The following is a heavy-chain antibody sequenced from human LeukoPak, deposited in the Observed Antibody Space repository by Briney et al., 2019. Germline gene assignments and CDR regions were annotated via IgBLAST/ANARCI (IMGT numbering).Heavy chain of an antibody. CDR2: INHSGST. V-gene: IGHV4-34*01. J-gene: IGHJ4*02. CDR1: GGSFSGYY. D-gene: IGHD4-17*01. CDR3: ARRGRFYGDYVDY. Sequence: PSETLSLTCAVYGGSFSGYYWSWIRQPPGKGLEWIGEINHSGSTNYNPSLKSRVTISVDTSKNQFSLKLSSVTAADTAVYYCARRGRFYGDYVDYWGQGTLVTVSS.